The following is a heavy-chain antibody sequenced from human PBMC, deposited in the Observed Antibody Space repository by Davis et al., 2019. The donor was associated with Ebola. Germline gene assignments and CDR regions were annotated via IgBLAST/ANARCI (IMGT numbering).Heavy chain of an antibody. CDR2: INWNGEAY. V-gene: IGHV3-9*01. CDR1: GFTFDDYA. D-gene: IGHD4-23*01. Sequence: SLKISCAASGFTFDDYAMHWVRQTPGKGLQWVSGINWNGEAYGYADSVKGRFTIARDNAKNSLYLQMNSLRPEDTAFYYCARGPDYGGNCFDPWGQGALVTVSS. CDR3: ARGPDYGGNCFDP. J-gene: IGHJ5*02.